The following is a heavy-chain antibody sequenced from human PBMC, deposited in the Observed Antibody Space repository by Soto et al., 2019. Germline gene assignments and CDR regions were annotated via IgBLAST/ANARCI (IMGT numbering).Heavy chain of an antibody. CDR3: ARGINGDDVVDY. CDR2: INHSGST. J-gene: IGHJ4*02. V-gene: IGHV4-34*01. D-gene: IGHD1-1*01. Sequence: QVQLQQWGAGLLNPSETLSLTCAVYGGSFSGYYWSWIRQPPGKGLEWIGEINHSGSTNYNPSLKSRVTISVDTSKNQFALKLSAVTAADTAVYYCARGINGDDVVDYWGQGTLVTVSS. CDR1: GGSFSGYY.